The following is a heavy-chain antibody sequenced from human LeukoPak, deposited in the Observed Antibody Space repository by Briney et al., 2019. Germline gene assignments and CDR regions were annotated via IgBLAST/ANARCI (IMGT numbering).Heavy chain of an antibody. V-gene: IGHV1-69*13. Sequence: ASVKVSCKASGGTFSSYAISWVRQAPGQGLEWMGGIIPIFGTANYAQKFQGRVTITADESTSTAYMELSSLRSEDTAVYYCARDGAVAGRDNWFDPWGQGTLVTVSS. CDR1: GGTFSSYA. D-gene: IGHD6-19*01. J-gene: IGHJ5*02. CDR2: IIPIFGTA. CDR3: ARDGAVAGRDNWFDP.